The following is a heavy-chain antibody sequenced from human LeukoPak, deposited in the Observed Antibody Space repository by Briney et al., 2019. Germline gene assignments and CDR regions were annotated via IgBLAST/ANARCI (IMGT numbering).Heavy chain of an antibody. V-gene: IGHV4-39*07. D-gene: IGHD6-19*01. Sequence: SETLSLTCTVSSGSISTSNYYWGWVRQPPGKALEWIGNIFYTGSTYYSPSLKSRVTISLDTSRNQFSLKLSSVTAADTAVYYCARRGSGWRAGFDPWGQGTLVTVSS. CDR1: SGSISTSNYY. CDR3: ARRGSGWRAGFDP. CDR2: IFYTGST. J-gene: IGHJ5*02.